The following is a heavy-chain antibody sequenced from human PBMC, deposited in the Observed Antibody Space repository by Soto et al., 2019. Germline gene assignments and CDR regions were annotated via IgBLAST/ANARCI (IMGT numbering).Heavy chain of an antibody. CDR2: INAGNGNT. J-gene: IGHJ6*02. CDR3: ARDLGATMVRGVIRKDYYYGMDV. Sequence: ASGKVWYESTCYTFTSYSKHWVRQAPGQRLEWMGWINAGNGNTKYSQKFQGRVTITRDTSASTAYMELSSLRSEDTAVYYCARDLGATMVRGVIRKDYYYGMDVWGQGTTVTVSS. D-gene: IGHD3-10*01. CDR1: CYTFTSYS. V-gene: IGHV1-3*01.